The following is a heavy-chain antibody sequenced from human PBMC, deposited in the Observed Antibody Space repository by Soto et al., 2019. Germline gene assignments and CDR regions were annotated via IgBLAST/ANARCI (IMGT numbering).Heavy chain of an antibody. J-gene: IGHJ4*02. D-gene: IGHD2-15*01. CDR3: AHRDYCSGGSCYSSVSAFDY. Sequence: SGPTLVNPTQTLTLTCTFSGFSLSTSGVGVGWIRQPPGKALEWLALIYWDDDKRYSPSLKSRLTITKDTSKNQVVLTMTNMDPVDTATYYCAHRDYCSGGSCYSSVSAFDYWGQGTLVTVSS. V-gene: IGHV2-5*02. CDR2: IYWDDDK. CDR1: GFSLSTSGVG.